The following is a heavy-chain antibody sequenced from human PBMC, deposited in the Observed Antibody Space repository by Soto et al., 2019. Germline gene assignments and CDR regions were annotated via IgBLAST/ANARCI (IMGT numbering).Heavy chain of an antibody. Sequence: ASVKVSCKASGYTFTNYGISWVRQAPGQGLEWMGWINTYNGNTNHAQKLQGRVTMTTDTSTSTAYMELRSLRSDDTAVYYCARSFGVAAAGPFDYWGQGTLVTVSS. CDR1: GYTFTNYG. J-gene: IGHJ4*02. CDR3: ARSFGVAAAGPFDY. CDR2: INTYNGNT. V-gene: IGHV1-18*01. D-gene: IGHD6-13*01.